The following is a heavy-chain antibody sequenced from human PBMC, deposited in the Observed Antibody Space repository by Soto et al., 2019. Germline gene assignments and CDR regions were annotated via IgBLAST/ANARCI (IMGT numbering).Heavy chain of an antibody. CDR1: GFTLSSNW. CDR2: IKEDGSVK. D-gene: IGHD6-19*01. J-gene: IGHJ4*02. Sequence: EVQLVESGGALVQPGGSLRLSCAASGFTLSSNWMTWVRQAPGKGLEWVANIKEDGSVKYYADSVKGRFTISRDNAKNSLYLQMNSLRAEDTAVYYCARWGLSSGWYYLDSWGQGTLVTVSS. CDR3: ARWGLSSGWYYLDS. V-gene: IGHV3-7*01.